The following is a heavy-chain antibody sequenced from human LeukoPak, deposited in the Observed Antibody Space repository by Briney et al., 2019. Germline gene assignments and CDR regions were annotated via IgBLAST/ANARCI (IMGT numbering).Heavy chain of an antibody. CDR1: GYTFTGYY. CDR2: INPNNGAT. J-gene: IGHJ4*02. V-gene: IGHV1-2*06. CDR3: TRETGSYHGNDY. D-gene: IGHD1-26*01. Sequence: ASVKVSCKASGYTFTGYYMHWVRQAPGQGLEWMGRINPNNGATNYAQKLQGRVTITGDTSISTAYMELSTLRSDDTAVYYCTRETGSYHGNDYWGQGTLVTVSS.